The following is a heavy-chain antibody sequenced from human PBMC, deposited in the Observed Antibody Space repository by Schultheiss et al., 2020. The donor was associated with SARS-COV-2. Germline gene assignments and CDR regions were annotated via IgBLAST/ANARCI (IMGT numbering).Heavy chain of an antibody. D-gene: IGHD3-3*01. CDR3: ARRRVWSAYTVDY. CDR2: INHGGST. Sequence: SQTLLLTCAVYGGSFSSYYWSWVRQPPGKGLEWIGEINHGGSTNYNPSLKSRVTISVDTSKNQFSLKLSSVTAADTAVYYCARRRVWSAYTVDYWGQGTLVTVSS. CDR1: GGSFSSYY. V-gene: IGHV4-34*01. J-gene: IGHJ4*02.